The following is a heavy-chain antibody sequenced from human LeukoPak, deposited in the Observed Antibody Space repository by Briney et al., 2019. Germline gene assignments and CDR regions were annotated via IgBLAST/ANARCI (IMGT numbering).Heavy chain of an antibody. CDR3: AKVGGAMIRGVYYYYYYMDV. V-gene: IGHV3-23*01. J-gene: IGHJ6*03. CDR1: GFTFSSYG. D-gene: IGHD3-10*01. CDR2: ISGSGGST. Sequence: PGGSLRLSCAASGFTFSSYGMSWVRQAPGKGLEWVSAISGSGGSTYYADSVKGRFTISRDNSKNTLYLQMNSLRAEDTAVYYCAKVGGAMIRGVYYYYYYMDVWGKGTTVTVSS.